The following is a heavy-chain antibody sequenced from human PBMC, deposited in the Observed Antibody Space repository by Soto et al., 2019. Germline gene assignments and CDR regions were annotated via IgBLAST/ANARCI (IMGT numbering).Heavy chain of an antibody. J-gene: IGHJ6*02. CDR2: IVVGSGNT. D-gene: IGHD2-2*01. CDR3: AATYQLPRYYYYYGMDV. CDR1: GFTFTSSA. V-gene: IGHV1-58*01. Sequence: SVKVSCKASGFTFTSSAVQWVRQARGQYLEWIGWIVVGSGNTNYAQKFQERVTITRDMSTSTAYMELSSLRSEDTAVYYCAATYQLPRYYYYYGMDVWHQGTTVTVSS.